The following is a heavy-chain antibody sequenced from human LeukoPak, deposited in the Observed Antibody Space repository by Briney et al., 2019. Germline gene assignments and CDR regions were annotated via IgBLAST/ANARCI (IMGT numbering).Heavy chain of an antibody. CDR1: GGSFSGYY. Sequence: PSETLSVTCAVYGGSFSGYYWSWIRQPPGKGLEWIGEINHSGSTNYNPSLKSRVTISVDTSKNQFSLKLSSVTAADTAVYYCARDPRHYDILTGYDVWGQGTLVTVSS. V-gene: IGHV4-34*01. D-gene: IGHD3-9*01. CDR2: INHSGST. CDR3: ARDPRHYDILTGYDV. J-gene: IGHJ4*02.